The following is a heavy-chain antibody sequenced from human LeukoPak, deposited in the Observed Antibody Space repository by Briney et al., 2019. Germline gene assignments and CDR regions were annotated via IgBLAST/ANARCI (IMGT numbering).Heavy chain of an antibody. V-gene: IGHV4-34*01. CDR1: GGSFSVHY. Sequence: SETLSLTCAVSGGSFSVHYWSWIRQPPGKGLEWIGEINQSGSTTYNPSLKSRVTISVDTSKNQFSLKLSSVTAADTAVYYCARVEGEPHFDYWGQGTLVTVSS. J-gene: IGHJ4*02. CDR3: ARVEGEPHFDY. CDR2: INQSGST. D-gene: IGHD1-14*01.